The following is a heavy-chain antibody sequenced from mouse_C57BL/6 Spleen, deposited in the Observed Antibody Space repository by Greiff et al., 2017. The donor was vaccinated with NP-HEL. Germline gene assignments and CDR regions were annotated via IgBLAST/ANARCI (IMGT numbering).Heavy chain of an antibody. D-gene: IGHD2-4*01. Sequence: QVQLQQSGPELVKPGASVKISCKASGYAFSSSWMNWVKQRPGKGLEWIGRIYPGDGDTNYNGKFKGKATLTADKSSSTAYMQLSSLTSEDSAVYFCARPSPFYDYDPLYAMDYWGQGTSVTVSS. CDR1: GYAFSSSW. J-gene: IGHJ4*01. CDR3: ARPSPFYDYDPLYAMDY. V-gene: IGHV1-82*01. CDR2: IYPGDGDT.